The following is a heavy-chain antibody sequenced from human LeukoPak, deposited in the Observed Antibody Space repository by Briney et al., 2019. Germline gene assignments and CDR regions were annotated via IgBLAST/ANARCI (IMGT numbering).Heavy chain of an antibody. CDR3: ARGEEASLEEITIFGVVIPYDY. Sequence: ASVKVSCKASGYTFTGYYMHWVRQAPGQGLECMGWINPNSGGTNYAQKFQGRVTMTRDTSISTAYMELSRLRSDDTAVYYRARGEEASLEEITIFGVVIPYDYWGQGTLVTVSS. J-gene: IGHJ4*02. V-gene: IGHV1-2*02. D-gene: IGHD3-3*01. CDR2: INPNSGGT. CDR1: GYTFTGYY.